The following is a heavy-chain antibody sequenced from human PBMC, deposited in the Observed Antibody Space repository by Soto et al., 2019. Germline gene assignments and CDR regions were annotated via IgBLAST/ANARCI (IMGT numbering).Heavy chain of an antibody. V-gene: IGHV3-30*03. J-gene: IGHJ4*02. CDR1: GFTFSSYG. CDR2: ISYDGSNK. CDR3: VRQHPLDSGAYSN. D-gene: IGHD4-17*01. Sequence: LRLSCAASGFTFSSYGMHWVRQAPGKGLEWVAVISYDGSNKYYADSVKGRFTISRDNSKNTLYLQWSSLRASDTAIYYCVRQHPLDSGAYSNWGQGTLVTVSS.